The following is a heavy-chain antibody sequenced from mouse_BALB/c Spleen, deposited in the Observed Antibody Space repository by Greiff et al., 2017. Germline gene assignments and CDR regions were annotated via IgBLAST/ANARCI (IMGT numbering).Heavy chain of an antibody. CDR3: ARANDALDY. V-gene: IGHV1S56*01. D-gene: IGHD4-1*01. Sequence: QVQLQQSGPELVKPGASVRISCKASGYTFTSYYIHWVKQRPGQGLEWIGWIYPGNVNTKYNEKFKGKATLTADKSSSTAYMQLSSLTSEDSAVYICARANDALDYWGQGTSVTVSA. CDR2: IYPGNVNT. J-gene: IGHJ4*01. CDR1: GYTFTSYY.